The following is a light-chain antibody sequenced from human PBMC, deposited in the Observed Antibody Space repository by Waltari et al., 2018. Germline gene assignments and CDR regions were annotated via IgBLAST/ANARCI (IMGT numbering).Light chain of an antibody. Sequence: SYELTQPPLASVSPGQTARITCSGDALPKKYANWYQQKSGQAPVLVIYEDSKRPSGIPERFSGSSSGTMATLTISGAQVEDEADYYCYSTDSSGNHRVFGGGTKLTVL. CDR1: ALPKKY. J-gene: IGLJ2*01. V-gene: IGLV3-10*01. CDR3: YSTDSSGNHRV. CDR2: EDS.